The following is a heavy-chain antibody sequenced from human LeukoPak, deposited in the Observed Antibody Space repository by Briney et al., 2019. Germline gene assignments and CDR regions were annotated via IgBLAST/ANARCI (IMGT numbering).Heavy chain of an antibody. CDR1: GFIFSSYG. V-gene: IGHV3-30*18. CDR2: ISYDGGNI. CDR3: AKDEVISGYYFQFDY. D-gene: IGHD3-22*01. J-gene: IGHJ4*02. Sequence: PGGSLRLSCAASGFIFSSYGMHWVRQAPGKGLEWVAVISYDGGNISYTDSVKGRFTISRDNSKNTLYLQMNSLRAEDTAVYYCAKDEVISGYYFQFDYWGQGTLVTVSS.